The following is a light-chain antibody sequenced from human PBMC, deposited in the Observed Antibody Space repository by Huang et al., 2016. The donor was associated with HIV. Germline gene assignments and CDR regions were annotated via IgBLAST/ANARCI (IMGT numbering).Light chain of an antibody. CDR2: GAS. J-gene: IGKJ2*01. Sequence: EIVMTQSPATLSVSPGERATLSGRASQSVSSNLAWYQQKPGQGPRLLIYGASTRATGIPARFSGSGSVTELTLTISSLQSEDFTVYYCQQYNNCPYTFGQGTKLEIK. CDR3: QQYNNCPYT. CDR1: QSVSSN. V-gene: IGKV3-15*01.